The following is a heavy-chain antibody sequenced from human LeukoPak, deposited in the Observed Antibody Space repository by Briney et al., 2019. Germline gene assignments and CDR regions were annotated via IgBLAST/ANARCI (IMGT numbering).Heavy chain of an antibody. Sequence: SETLSLTCTVSGGSISSGDYYWSWIRQPAGKGLEWIGRIYTSGSTNYNPSLKSRVTISVDTSKNQFSLKLSSVTAADTAVYYCARVNPYSGSYSADYWGQGTLVTVSS. V-gene: IGHV4-61*02. CDR2: IYTSGST. CDR1: GGSISSGDYY. CDR3: ARVNPYSGSYSADY. D-gene: IGHD1-26*01. J-gene: IGHJ4*02.